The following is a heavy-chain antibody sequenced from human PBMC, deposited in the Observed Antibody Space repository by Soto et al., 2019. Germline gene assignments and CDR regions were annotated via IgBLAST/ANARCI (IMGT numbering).Heavy chain of an antibody. CDR3: ASRHGGTFDY. D-gene: IGHD2-15*01. CDR2: IYYSGST. V-gene: IGHV4-59*08. J-gene: IGHJ4*02. Sequence: QVQLQESGPGLVKPSETLSLTCTVSGGSISSYYWSWIRQPPGKGLEWIGYIYYSGSTNYNPSLTSRVTISVDTSKTQFSRKLSSVTAADAAVYYCASRHGGTFDYWGQGTLVTVSS. CDR1: GGSISSYY.